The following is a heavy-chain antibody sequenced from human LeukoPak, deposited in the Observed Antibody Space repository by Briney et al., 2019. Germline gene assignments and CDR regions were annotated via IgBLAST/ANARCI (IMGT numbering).Heavy chain of an antibody. Sequence: GGSLRLSCAASGFTFSSYSMNWVRQAPGKGLEWVSYISSSSSTIYYADSVKGRFTISRDSAKNSLYLQMNSLRDEDTAVYYCARDWRSSSWYRGPNWFDPWGQGTLVTVSP. CDR3: ARDWRSSSWYRGPNWFDP. J-gene: IGHJ5*02. CDR1: GFTFSSYS. CDR2: ISSSSSTI. D-gene: IGHD6-13*01. V-gene: IGHV3-48*02.